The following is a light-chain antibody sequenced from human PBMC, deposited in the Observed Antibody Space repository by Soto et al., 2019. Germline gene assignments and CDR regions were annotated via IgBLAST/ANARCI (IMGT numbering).Light chain of an antibody. CDR1: SSHVGTYKY. Sequence: QSALTQPASVSGSPGQSITISCTGTSSHVGTYKYVSWYQQHPGKAPKLMIYEVSNRPSGVSTRFSGSKSGNTASLTISGLQAEDEADYYCSSYTSSSTVVFGGGTKLTVL. J-gene: IGLJ2*01. V-gene: IGLV2-14*01. CDR2: EVS. CDR3: SSYTSSSTVV.